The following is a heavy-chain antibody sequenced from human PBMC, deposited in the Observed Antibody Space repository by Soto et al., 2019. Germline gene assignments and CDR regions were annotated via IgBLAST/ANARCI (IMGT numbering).Heavy chain of an antibody. V-gene: IGHV1-46*01. CDR2: INPSGGST. CDR3: ARYDYNGYYFDY. Sequence: ASVKLSCNASGYIFTDYYMHLVRQAPGQGYEWMGIINPSGGSTTCAQKFQGRVTMTRDTSTTTVYMELSSLKSEDTAVYYCARYDYNGYYFDYWGQGTLVTVSS. CDR1: GYIFTDYY. D-gene: IGHD4-4*01. J-gene: IGHJ4*02.